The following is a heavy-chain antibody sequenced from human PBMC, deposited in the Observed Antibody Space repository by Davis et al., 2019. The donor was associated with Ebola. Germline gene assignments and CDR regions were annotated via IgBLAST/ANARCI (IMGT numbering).Heavy chain of an antibody. Sequence: WGSLRLSCAASGFTFSSYGMHWVRQAPGKGLEWVAVISYDGSNKYYADSVKGRFTISRDNSKNTLYLQMNSLRAEDTAVYYCAKDMNYGVPSWFDPWGQGTLVTVSS. CDR2: ISYDGSNK. V-gene: IGHV3-30*18. J-gene: IGHJ5*02. CDR1: GFTFSSYG. D-gene: IGHD1-7*01. CDR3: AKDMNYGVPSWFDP.